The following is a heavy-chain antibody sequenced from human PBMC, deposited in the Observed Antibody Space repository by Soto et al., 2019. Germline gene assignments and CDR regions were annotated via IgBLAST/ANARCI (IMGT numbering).Heavy chain of an antibody. J-gene: IGHJ6*02. D-gene: IGHD5-18*01. CDR1: GYTFTSYG. CDR3: ARVGRNTAMVSGYYYYYGMDV. V-gene: IGHV1-18*01. CDR2: ISAYNGNT. Sequence: QVQLVQSGAEVKKPGASVKVSCKASGYTFTSYGISWVRQAPGQGLEWMGWISAYNGNTNYAQKLQGRVTMTTDTSTSTAYMELRSLRSDDTAVYYCARVGRNTAMVSGYYYYYGMDVWGQGTTVTVSS.